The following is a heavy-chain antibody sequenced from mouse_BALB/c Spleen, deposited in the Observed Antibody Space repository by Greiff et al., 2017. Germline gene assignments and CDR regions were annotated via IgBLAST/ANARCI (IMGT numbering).Heavy chain of an antibody. Sequence: QVQLKQSGAELVRPGSSVKISCKASGYAFSSYWMNWVKQRPGQGLEWIGQIYPGDGDTNYNGKFKGKATLTADKSSSTAYMQLSSLTSEDSAVYFCASSYYGNYVYFDVWGAGTTVTVSS. J-gene: IGHJ1*01. D-gene: IGHD2-10*01. CDR2: IYPGDGDT. CDR3: ASSYYGNYVYFDV. V-gene: IGHV1-80*01. CDR1: GYAFSSYW.